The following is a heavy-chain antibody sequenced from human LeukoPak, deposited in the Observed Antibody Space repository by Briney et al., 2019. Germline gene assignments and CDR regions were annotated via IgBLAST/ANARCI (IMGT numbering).Heavy chain of an antibody. Sequence: SLRLSCAASGFTFSNYGMHWVRQAPGKGLEWVAVISYDGSNKYYTDSVKGRFTISRDNSKNTLYLQMNSLRAEDTAVYYCAKDRTAGYDGLVDYWGQGTLVTVSS. D-gene: IGHD5-12*01. CDR1: GFTFSNYG. J-gene: IGHJ4*02. V-gene: IGHV3-30*18. CDR3: AKDRTAGYDGLVDY. CDR2: ISYDGSNK.